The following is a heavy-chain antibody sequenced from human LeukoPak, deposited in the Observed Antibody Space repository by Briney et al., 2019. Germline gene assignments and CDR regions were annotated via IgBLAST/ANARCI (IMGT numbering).Heavy chain of an antibody. V-gene: IGHV3-7*05. J-gene: IGHJ4*02. Sequence: GGSLRLPCATSGFTFSRYWMSWVRLAPGKGLEWVANIKEDGSEKYYVDSVKGRFTISRDNAKNSLYLQMNSLRAEDTAVYYCARYRSGSYFDYWGQGTLVTVSS. CDR1: GFTFSRYW. CDR2: IKEDGSEK. CDR3: ARYRSGSYFDY. D-gene: IGHD1-26*01.